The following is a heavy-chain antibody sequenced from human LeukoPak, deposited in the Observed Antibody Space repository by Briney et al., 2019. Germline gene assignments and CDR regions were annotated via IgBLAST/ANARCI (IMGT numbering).Heavy chain of an antibody. CDR1: GFTFNIYT. J-gene: IGHJ3*02. V-gene: IGHV3-21*01. D-gene: IGHD2-15*01. Sequence: GGSLRLSCAASGFTFNIYTMTWVRQAPGKGLEWVSSICSSSRYIYYADSVKGRFTISRDNDKNSVSLQMNSLRAEDTAVYYCARDCSSSAFDIWGQGTMVTVSS. CDR3: ARDCSSSAFDI. CDR2: ICSSSRYI.